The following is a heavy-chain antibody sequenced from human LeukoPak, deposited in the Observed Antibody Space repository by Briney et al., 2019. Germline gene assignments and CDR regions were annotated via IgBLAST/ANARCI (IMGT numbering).Heavy chain of an antibody. J-gene: IGHJ4*02. CDR2: ISYDGSNK. V-gene: IGHV3-30-3*01. Sequence: PGGSLRLSCAASGFTFSSYAVHWVRQAPGKGLEWVAVISYDGSNKYYADSVKGRFTISRDNSKNTLYLQMNSLRAEDTAVYYCARDRRYYDSSGYCDYWGQGTLVTVSS. D-gene: IGHD3-22*01. CDR1: GFTFSSYA. CDR3: ARDRRYYDSSGYCDY.